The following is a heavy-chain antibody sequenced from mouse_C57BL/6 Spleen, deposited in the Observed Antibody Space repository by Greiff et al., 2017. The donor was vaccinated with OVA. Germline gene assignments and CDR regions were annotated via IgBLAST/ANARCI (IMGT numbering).Heavy chain of an antibody. CDR2: IDPENGDT. V-gene: IGHV14-4*01. CDR3: TTRGYDYDVDY. D-gene: IGHD2-4*01. Sequence: VQLQQSGAELVRPGASVKLSCTASGFNIKDDYMHWVKQRPEQGLEWIGWIDPENGDTEYASKFQGKATITADTSSNTAYLQLSSLTSEDTAVYYCTTRGYDYDVDYWGQGTTLTVSS. CDR1: GFNIKDDY. J-gene: IGHJ2*01.